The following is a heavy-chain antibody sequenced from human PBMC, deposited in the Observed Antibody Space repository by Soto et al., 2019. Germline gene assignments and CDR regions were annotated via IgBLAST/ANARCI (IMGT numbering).Heavy chain of an antibody. Sequence: GGSLRLSCAASGFTFSSYSMNWVRQAPGKGLEWVAVISYDGSNKYYADSVKGRFTISRDNSKNTLYLQMNSLRAEDTAVYYSAKVPPVDMVATMDFYDMDVWGQGATVTVSS. CDR2: ISYDGSNK. D-gene: IGHD5-12*01. CDR3: AKVPPVDMVATMDFYDMDV. V-gene: IGHV3-30*18. J-gene: IGHJ6*02. CDR1: GFTFSSYS.